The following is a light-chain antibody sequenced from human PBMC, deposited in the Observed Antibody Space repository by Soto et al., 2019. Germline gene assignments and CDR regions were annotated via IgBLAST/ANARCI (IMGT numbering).Light chain of an antibody. CDR2: DAS. V-gene: IGKV1-5*01. CDR3: QQSFNSPPIT. J-gene: IGKJ5*01. CDR1: KNINTW. Sequence: DIQMTQSPSTLSASVGDRVPITCRASKNINTWVAWYQQKPGKAPKLLIYDASSLESGVPSRVSGSGSGTEFTLTISSLQPEDFATYYCQQSFNSPPITFGQGTRLEIK.